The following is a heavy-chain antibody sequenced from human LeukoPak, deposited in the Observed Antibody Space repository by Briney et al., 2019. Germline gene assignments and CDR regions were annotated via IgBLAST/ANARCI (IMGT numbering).Heavy chain of an antibody. D-gene: IGHD3-10*01. Sequence: SVKVSCKASGGTFSSYAISWVRQAPGQGLEWMGRIIPNLGIANYAQKFQGRVTITADKSTSTAYMELSSLRSEDTAVYYCARDRYYGSGSYRHAFDIWGQGTMVTVSS. CDR2: IIPNLGIA. V-gene: IGHV1-69*04. J-gene: IGHJ3*02. CDR1: GGTFSSYA. CDR3: ARDRYYGSGSYRHAFDI.